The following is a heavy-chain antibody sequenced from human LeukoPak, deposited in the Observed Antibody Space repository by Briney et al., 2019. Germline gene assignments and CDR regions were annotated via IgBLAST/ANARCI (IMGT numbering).Heavy chain of an antibody. CDR3: ARGTVGGVGATPLYY. CDR2: ISASNGDT. CDR1: GYTFTNYG. Sequence: ASVKVSCKASGYTFTNYGITWVRQAPGQGLEWMGWISASNGDTHYSEKFQDRITVTTDTSTSTAYMELRSLVSDDTAVYYCARGTVGGVGATPLYYWGQGTLVTVSS. J-gene: IGHJ4*02. V-gene: IGHV1-18*01. D-gene: IGHD1-26*01.